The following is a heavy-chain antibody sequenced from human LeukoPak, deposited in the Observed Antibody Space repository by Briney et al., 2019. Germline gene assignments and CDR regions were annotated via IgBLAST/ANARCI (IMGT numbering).Heavy chain of an antibody. CDR1: GDSVSSNSAA. CDR3: ASSPIAVAGNNWFDP. J-gene: IGHJ5*02. V-gene: IGHV6-1*01. Sequence: SQTLSLTRAISGDSVSSNSAAWNWIRQSPSRGLEWLGRTYYRSKWYYDYAVSVKSRITINPDTSKNQFSLQLNSVTPDDTAVYYCASSPIAVAGNNWFDPWGQGTLVTVSS. CDR2: TYYRSKWYY. D-gene: IGHD6-19*01.